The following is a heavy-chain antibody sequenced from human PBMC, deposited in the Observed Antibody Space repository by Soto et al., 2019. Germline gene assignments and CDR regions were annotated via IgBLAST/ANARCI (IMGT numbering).Heavy chain of an antibody. CDR3: AREWEGYCSGGSCSSYGMDV. Sequence: ASVKVSCKASGYTFTGYYMHWVRQAPGQGLEWMGWINPNSGGTNYAQKFQGWVTMTRDTSISTAYMELSRLRSDDTAVYYCAREWEGYCSGGSCSSYGMDVWGQGTTVTVSS. CDR2: INPNSGGT. V-gene: IGHV1-2*04. CDR1: GYTFTGYY. J-gene: IGHJ6*02. D-gene: IGHD2-15*01.